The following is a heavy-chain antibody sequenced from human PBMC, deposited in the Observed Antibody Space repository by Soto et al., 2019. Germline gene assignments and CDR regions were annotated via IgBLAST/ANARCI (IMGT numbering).Heavy chain of an antibody. D-gene: IGHD5-18*01. Sequence: SETLSLTCTVSGGSISSYYWSWIRQPPGKGLEWIGYIYYSGSTNYNPSLKSRVTISVDTSKNQFSLKLSSVTAADTAVYYCARDLGGYSYGYYYWGQGTLVTVPS. V-gene: IGHV4-59*01. CDR2: IYYSGST. J-gene: IGHJ4*02. CDR3: ARDLGGYSYGYYY. CDR1: GGSISSYY.